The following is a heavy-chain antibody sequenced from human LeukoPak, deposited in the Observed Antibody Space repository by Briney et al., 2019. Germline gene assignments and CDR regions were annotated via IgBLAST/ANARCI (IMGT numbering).Heavy chain of an antibody. J-gene: IGHJ4*02. CDR2: IKVRDDYT. CDR1: GYTFRSYH. V-gene: IGHV1-46*01. CDR3: ARDNSGRSVDY. D-gene: IGHD6-19*01. Sequence: AASVKVSCKASGYTFRSYHMHWVRQAPGQGLEWMGIIKVRDDYTKCAQKFQGRVTMTRDTSTSTVYMELSSLTSEDTAVYYCARDNSGRSVDYWGQGTLVTVSS.